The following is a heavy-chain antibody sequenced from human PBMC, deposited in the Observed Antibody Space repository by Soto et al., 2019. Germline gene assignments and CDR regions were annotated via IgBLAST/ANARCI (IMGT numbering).Heavy chain of an antibody. Sequence: PGGSLRLSCAASGFTFSSYWMSWVRQAPGKGLEWVANIKQDGGEKYYVDSVKGRFTISRDDSKNTLYLQMNSLKTEDTAVYYCTTDPLTMIVSNYFDYWGQGTLVTVSS. CDR3: TTDPLTMIVSNYFDY. CDR1: GFTFSSYW. D-gene: IGHD3-22*01. CDR2: IKQDGGEK. V-gene: IGHV3-7*05. J-gene: IGHJ4*02.